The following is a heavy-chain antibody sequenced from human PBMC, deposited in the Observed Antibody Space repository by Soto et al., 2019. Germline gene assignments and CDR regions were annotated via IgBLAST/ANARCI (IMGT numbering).Heavy chain of an antibody. CDR3: ARVAMIVEYYFDY. V-gene: IGHV3-48*03. CDR1: GFTFSSYE. CDR2: ISSSGSTI. J-gene: IGHJ4*02. Sequence: GRSLRLSCAASGFTFSSYEMNWVLQAPEKGLEWVSYISSSGSTIYYADSVKGRFTISRDNAKNSLYLQMNSLRAEDTAVYYCARVAMIVEYYFDYWGQGTLVTVSS. D-gene: IGHD3-22*01.